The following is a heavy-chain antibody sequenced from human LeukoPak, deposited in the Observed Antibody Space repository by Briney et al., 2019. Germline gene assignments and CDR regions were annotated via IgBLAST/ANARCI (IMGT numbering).Heavy chain of an antibody. CDR2: ISSSGSTI. V-gene: IGHV3-11*01. Sequence: TGGSLRLSCAASGFTFSDYYMSWIRQAPGKGLEWVSYISSSGSTIYYADSVKGRFTISRDNAKNSLYLQMNSLRAEDTAVYYCARDRGPVYYYGMDVWGQGTTVTVSS. J-gene: IGHJ6*02. D-gene: IGHD3-10*01. CDR3: ARDRGPVYYYGMDV. CDR1: GFTFSDYY.